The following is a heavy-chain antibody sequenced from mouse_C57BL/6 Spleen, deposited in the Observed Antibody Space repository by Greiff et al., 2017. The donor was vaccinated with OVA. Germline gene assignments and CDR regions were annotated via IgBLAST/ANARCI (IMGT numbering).Heavy chain of an antibody. CDR2: ISTYYGDA. CDR3: APTVVATKGFAY. CDR1: GYTFTDYA. Sequence: QVQLKESGPELVRPGVSVKISCKGSGYTFTDYAMHWVKQSHAKSLEWIGVISTYYGDASYNQKFKDKATMTVDKSSSTAYMELARLTSEDSAVYYCAPTVVATKGFAYWGQGTLVTVSA. J-gene: IGHJ3*01. V-gene: IGHV1-67*01. D-gene: IGHD1-1*01.